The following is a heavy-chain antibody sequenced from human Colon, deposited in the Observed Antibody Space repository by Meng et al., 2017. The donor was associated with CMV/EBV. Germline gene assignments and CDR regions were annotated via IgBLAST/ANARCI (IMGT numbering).Heavy chain of an antibody. J-gene: IGHJ4*02. CDR3: AKNDFWSAYSSPFDY. Sequence: GGSLRLSCTASGFTFSSYAMNWVRQAPGKGLEWVSTVSGTGGDTHYADSVKGRFTISRDNSKNTLYLQMNSLGADDTAVYYCAKNDFWSAYSSPFDYWGQGTLVTVSS. V-gene: IGHV3-23*01. CDR1: GFTFSSYA. CDR2: VSGTGGDT. D-gene: IGHD3-3*01.